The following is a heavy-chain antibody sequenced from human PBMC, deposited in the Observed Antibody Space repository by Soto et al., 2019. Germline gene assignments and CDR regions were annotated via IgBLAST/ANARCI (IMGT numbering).Heavy chain of an antibody. CDR3: ARGVYYDSRGYYFFF. J-gene: IGHJ4*02. D-gene: IGHD3-22*01. V-gene: IGHV1-69*13. CDR1: GGTFSRYA. CDR2: IVPMFGTA. Sequence: SVKVSCKASGGTFSRYALSWVRQAPGQGPEWMGGIVPMFGTANYAQKFQGRVTITADESTSTAYMQLSSLRSEDTAVYYCARGVYYDSRGYYFFFWGQGTLVTVSS.